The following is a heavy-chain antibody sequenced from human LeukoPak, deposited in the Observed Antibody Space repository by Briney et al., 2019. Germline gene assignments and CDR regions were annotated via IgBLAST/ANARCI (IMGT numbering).Heavy chain of an antibody. J-gene: IGHJ4*02. Sequence: GSLRLSCAASGFAFSSYAMSWVRQAPGKGLEWVSAISGSGGSTYYADSVKGRFTISRDNSKNTLYLQMNSLRAEDTAVYYCARAPLYYDSSGYYFNYFDYWGQGTLVTVSS. CDR1: GFAFSSYA. CDR3: ARAPLYYDSSGYYFNYFDY. CDR2: ISGSGGST. V-gene: IGHV3-23*01. D-gene: IGHD3-22*01.